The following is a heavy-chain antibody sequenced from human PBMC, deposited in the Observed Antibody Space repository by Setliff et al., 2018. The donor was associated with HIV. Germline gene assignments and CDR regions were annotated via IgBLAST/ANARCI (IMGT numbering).Heavy chain of an antibody. J-gene: IGHJ4*02. D-gene: IGHD3-3*01. Sequence: PGGSLRLSCEASGFTFSTYSMNWASQAPGKGLEWVSSISSSSRSKYYADSVKGRFTISRDNAKNSLYLQMNSLTAEDTAVYYCARDVSWRVRTYIDYWGQGALVTVSS. CDR2: ISSSSRSK. V-gene: IGHV3-21*01. CDR1: GFTFSTYS. CDR3: ARDVSWRVRTYIDY.